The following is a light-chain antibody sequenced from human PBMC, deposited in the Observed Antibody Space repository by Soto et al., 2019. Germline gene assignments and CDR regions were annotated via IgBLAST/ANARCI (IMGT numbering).Light chain of an antibody. CDR2: GAS. Sequence: EIVLTQSLATLSLSTGERATLSCKASQSVTSNHLVWYQQMPGQAPRLLIGGASTRATGIPARFSGSGSGTEFSLTISSLQSDDFAVYYCQQYGSSVTFGQVTRLEI. J-gene: IGKJ5*01. V-gene: IGKV3-20*01. CDR1: QSVTSNH. CDR3: QQYGSSVT.